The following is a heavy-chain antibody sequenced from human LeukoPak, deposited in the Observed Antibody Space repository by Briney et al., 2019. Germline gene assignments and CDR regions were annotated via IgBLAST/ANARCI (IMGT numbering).Heavy chain of an antibody. CDR3: AREYSGRRSWSFDY. J-gene: IGHJ4*02. CDR1: GFTFSSYG. CDR2: IWYDGSNK. D-gene: IGHD2-15*01. V-gene: IGHV3-33*01. Sequence: GGSLRLSCAASGFTFSSYGMHWVRQAPGKGLEWVAVIWYDGSNKYYADSVKGRFTISRDNSKNTLYLQMNSLRAEDTAVYYCAREYSGRRSWSFDYWGQGTLVTVSS.